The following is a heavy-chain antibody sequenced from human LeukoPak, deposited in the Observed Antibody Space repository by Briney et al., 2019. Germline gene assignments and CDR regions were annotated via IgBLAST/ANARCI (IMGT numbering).Heavy chain of an antibody. CDR3: ARRRIVVVPAAIRGWSDP. D-gene: IGHD2-2*01. Sequence: SETLSLTCAVYGGSFSGYYWSWIRQPPGKGLEWIGEINHSGSTNYNPSLKSRVTISVDTSKNQFSLKLSSVTAADTAVYYCARRRIVVVPAAIRGWSDPWGQGTLVTVSS. J-gene: IGHJ5*02. CDR2: INHSGST. V-gene: IGHV4-34*01. CDR1: GGSFSGYY.